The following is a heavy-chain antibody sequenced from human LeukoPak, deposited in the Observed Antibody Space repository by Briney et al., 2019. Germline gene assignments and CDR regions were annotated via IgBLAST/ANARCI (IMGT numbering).Heavy chain of an antibody. Sequence: GSLRLSCAASGFTFSSYSMNWVRQAPGKGLEWVSYISSASGSIYYADSVKGRFTISRDNAKNSLYLQMNSLRAEDTAVYYCARDRWIVGTKGNWFDPWGQGTLVTVSS. V-gene: IGHV3-48*04. CDR3: ARDRWIVGTKGNWFDP. CDR2: ISSASGSI. CDR1: GFTFSSYS. J-gene: IGHJ5*02. D-gene: IGHD1-26*01.